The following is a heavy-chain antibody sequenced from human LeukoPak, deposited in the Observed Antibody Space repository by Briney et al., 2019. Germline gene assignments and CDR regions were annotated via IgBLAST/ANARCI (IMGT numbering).Heavy chain of an antibody. D-gene: IGHD3-10*01. J-gene: IGHJ4*02. CDR2: INSNSGDT. CDR1: GYTFTGYY. Sequence: ASVKVSCTASGYTFTGYYIHWVRQAPGQGLEWMGWINSNSGDTHYAQKFQGRVTMTRDTSISTAYMELISLTSDDTAIYYCASPAGITEYYFDFWGQGALVTVSS. V-gene: IGHV1-2*02. CDR3: ASPAGITEYYFDF.